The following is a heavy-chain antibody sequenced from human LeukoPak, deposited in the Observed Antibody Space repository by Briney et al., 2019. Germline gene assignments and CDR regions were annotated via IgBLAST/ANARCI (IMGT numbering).Heavy chain of an antibody. CDR1: GGSISHYF. J-gene: IGHJ4*02. V-gene: IGHV4-59*12. Sequence: SETLSLTCTVSGGSISHYFWSWIRQPPGKALEWIGYIYYSGSTNYNPSLKSRVTISVDTSKNQFSLKLSSVTAADTAVYYCASRPSSNCSSTSCHMAYWGQGTLVTVSS. D-gene: IGHD2-2*02. CDR3: ASRPSSNCSSTSCHMAY. CDR2: IYYSGST.